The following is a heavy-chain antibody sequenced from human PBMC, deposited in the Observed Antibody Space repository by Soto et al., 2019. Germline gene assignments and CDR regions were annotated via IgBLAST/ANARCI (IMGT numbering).Heavy chain of an antibody. CDR3: ATQGHSYCGGDCYFFDY. J-gene: IGHJ4*02. V-gene: IGHV4-59*01. CDR2: IYYSGST. D-gene: IGHD2-21*02. CDR1: GGSISSYY. Sequence: PSETLSLTCTVSGGSISSYYWSWIRQPPGKGLEWIGYIYYSGSTNYNPSLKSRVTISVDTSKNQFSLKLSSVTAADTAVYYCATQGHSYCGGDCYFFDYWGQGTLVTVYS.